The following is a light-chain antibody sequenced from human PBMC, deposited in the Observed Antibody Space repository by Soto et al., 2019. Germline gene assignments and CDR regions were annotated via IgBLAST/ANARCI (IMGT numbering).Light chain of an antibody. CDR2: GAS. Sequence: EIVLTQSPCTLSLSLGERATLSCRASRSISNNYLAWYQKKPGPATRLLNYGASNRATGIPDRFSGSGSGTDFPLTISRLEHEDFAVYYCQQYGSSGTFGQGTKVDIK. J-gene: IGKJ1*01. V-gene: IGKV3-20*01. CDR3: QQYGSSGT. CDR1: RSISNNY.